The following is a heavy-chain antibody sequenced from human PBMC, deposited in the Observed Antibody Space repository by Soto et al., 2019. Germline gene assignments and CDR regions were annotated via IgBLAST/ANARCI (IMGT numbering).Heavy chain of an antibody. J-gene: IGHJ6*02. V-gene: IGHV1-69*12. CDR3: ASSAMDHYYYGMDV. D-gene: IGHD5-18*01. CDR2: IIPIFGTA. CDR1: GGTFSSYA. Sequence: QVQLVQSGAEVKKPGSSVKVSCRSSGGTFSSYAISWVRQAPGQGLEWMGGIIPIFGTADYAQKFQGRVTITADESTSTAYMELSSLRSEDTAVYYCASSAMDHYYYGMDVWGQGTTVTVSS.